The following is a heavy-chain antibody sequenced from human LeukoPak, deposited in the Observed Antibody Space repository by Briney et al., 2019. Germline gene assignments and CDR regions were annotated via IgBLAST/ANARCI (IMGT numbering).Heavy chain of an antibody. CDR1: GYSFSNYW. V-gene: IGHV5-51*01. J-gene: IGHJ4*02. CDR3: ASVAFKGYDSSGYPYYFDY. CDR2: INPGDSDT. D-gene: IGHD3-22*01. Sequence: GESLKISCQGSGYSFSNYWIGWVRQMPGKGLEWMGIINPGDSDTRYSPSFQGQVTISTDKSINTAYLQWSSLKASDTAMYYCASVAFKGYDSSGYPYYFDYWGQGTLVTVSS.